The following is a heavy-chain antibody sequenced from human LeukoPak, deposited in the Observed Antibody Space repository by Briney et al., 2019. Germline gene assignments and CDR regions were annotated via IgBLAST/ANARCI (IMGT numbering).Heavy chain of an antibody. Sequence: GGSLRLSCAASEFAFSTYNMNWARQAPGKGLERVSYISTGSSTTYYADSVKGRFTISRDNVENSLYLQMNSLRDEDTAVYYCARVAAGYSVNYFDYWGQGTLVTVSS. CDR3: ARVAAGYSVNYFDY. V-gene: IGHV3-48*02. CDR1: EFAFSTYN. D-gene: IGHD4-23*01. J-gene: IGHJ4*02. CDR2: ISTGSSTT.